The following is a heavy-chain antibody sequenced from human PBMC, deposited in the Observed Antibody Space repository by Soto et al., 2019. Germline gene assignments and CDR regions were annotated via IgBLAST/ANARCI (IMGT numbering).Heavy chain of an antibody. Sequence: QVQLVESGGGLVKPGGSLRLSCAASGFTFSDYYMSWIRQAPGKGLEWVSYISSSSSYTNYADSVKGRFTISRDNAKNSLYLQMNSLRAEDTAVYYCARDKGFLGYYYYGMDVWGQGTTVTVSS. V-gene: IGHV3-11*06. J-gene: IGHJ6*02. D-gene: IGHD3-3*01. CDR1: GFTFSDYY. CDR3: ARDKGFLGYYYYGMDV. CDR2: ISSSSSYT.